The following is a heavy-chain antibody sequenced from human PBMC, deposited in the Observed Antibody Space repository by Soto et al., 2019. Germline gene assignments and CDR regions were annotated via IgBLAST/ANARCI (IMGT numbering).Heavy chain of an antibody. Sequence: SVKVSCKASGGTFSSYAISWVRQAPGQGLEWIGGIIPIFGTANYAQKFQGRVIITADKSTSTAYVGLSSLRSDDTAVYYCARAFSYYYDSSGYPFDYWGQGTLVTVSS. CDR3: ARAFSYYYDSSGYPFDY. CDR1: GGTFSSYA. J-gene: IGHJ4*02. CDR2: IIPIFGTA. V-gene: IGHV1-69*06. D-gene: IGHD3-22*01.